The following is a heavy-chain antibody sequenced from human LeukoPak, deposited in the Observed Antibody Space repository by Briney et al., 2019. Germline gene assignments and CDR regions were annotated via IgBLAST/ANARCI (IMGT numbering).Heavy chain of an antibody. J-gene: IGHJ3*02. CDR1: GFTFSSYA. CDR2: INGSGGST. CDR3: ARGGSYLSAFDI. V-gene: IGHV3-23*01. D-gene: IGHD1-26*01. Sequence: GGSLRLSCAASGFTFSSYAMSWVRQAPGKGLEWVSDINGSGGSTYYADSVKGRFTISRDNSKNTLYLQMNSLRAEDTAVYYCARGGSYLSAFDIWGQGKMVTVSS.